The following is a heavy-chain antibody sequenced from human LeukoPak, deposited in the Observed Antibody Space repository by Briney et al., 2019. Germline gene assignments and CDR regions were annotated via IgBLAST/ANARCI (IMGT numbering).Heavy chain of an antibody. CDR2: IHTSGST. CDR1: GASISSYY. J-gene: IGHJ3*02. D-gene: IGHD4-23*01. CDR3: ARTTISRTAGGAFDI. Sequence: SETLSLTCTVSGASISSYYWSWIRQPAGKGLEWIGRIHTSGSTNYNPSLKSRVTMSVDTSKTQFSLKLTSVTAADTAIYYCARTTISRTAGGAFDIWGQGTMVIVSS. V-gene: IGHV4-4*07.